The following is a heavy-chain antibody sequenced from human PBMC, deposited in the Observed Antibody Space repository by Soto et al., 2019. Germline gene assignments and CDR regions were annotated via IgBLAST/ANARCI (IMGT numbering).Heavy chain of an antibody. CDR2: IYYSGST. Sequence: PSETLSLTCTVSGGSISTYYWSWIRLPPGKGLEWIGYIYYSGSTNYNPSLKSRVTMSVDTSKNQLSLKLSSVTAADTAVYYCARGTGSGGYNYYYGLDVWGQGTTVTGSS. CDR1: GGSISTYY. V-gene: IGHV4-59*01. J-gene: IGHJ6*02. CDR3: ARGTGSGGYNYYYGLDV. D-gene: IGHD2-15*01.